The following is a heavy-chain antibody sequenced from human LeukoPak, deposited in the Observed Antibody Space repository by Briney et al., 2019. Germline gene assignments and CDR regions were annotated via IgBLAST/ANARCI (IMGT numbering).Heavy chain of an antibody. V-gene: IGHV4-34*01. D-gene: IGHD5-18*01. CDR2: INHSGST. J-gene: IGHJ4*02. Sequence: SETLSLTCAVYGGSFSGYYWSWIRQPPGKGLEWIGEINHSGSTNYNPSLKSRVTISVDTSKNKFSLKLSSVTAADTAVYYCARGRYSYGSTSFDYWGQGTLVTVSS. CDR3: ARGRYSYGSTSFDY. CDR1: GGSFSGYY.